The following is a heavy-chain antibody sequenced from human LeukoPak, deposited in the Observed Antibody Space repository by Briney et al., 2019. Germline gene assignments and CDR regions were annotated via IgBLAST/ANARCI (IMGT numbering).Heavy chain of an antibody. CDR3: ARVANYYYYYMDV. CDR1: GGTFSSYA. Sequence: GASVKVSCKASGGTFSSYAISWERQAPGQGLEWMGRIIPILGIANYAQKFQGRVTITADESTSTAYMELSSLRSEDTAVYYCARVANYYYYYMDVWGKGTTVTVSS. J-gene: IGHJ6*03. V-gene: IGHV1-69*04. CDR2: IIPILGIA.